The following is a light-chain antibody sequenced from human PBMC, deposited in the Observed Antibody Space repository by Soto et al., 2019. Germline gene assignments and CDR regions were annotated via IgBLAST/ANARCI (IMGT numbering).Light chain of an antibody. CDR1: QSVSNS. V-gene: IGKV3-15*01. Sequence: ILMTQSPATLSVSPGERATLSCRASQSVSNSLAWYQQKPGQAPRLLIYDASTRATGIPARFNGSGSGTEFTLTIGGLQSEDFAVYYCQQYNYWPPWTFGQGTKVEIK. J-gene: IGKJ1*01. CDR2: DAS. CDR3: QQYNYWPPWT.